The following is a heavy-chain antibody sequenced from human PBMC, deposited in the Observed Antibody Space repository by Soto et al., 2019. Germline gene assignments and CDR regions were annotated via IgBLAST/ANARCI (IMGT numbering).Heavy chain of an antibody. V-gene: IGHV4-39*01. CDR2: IYYSGST. J-gene: IGHJ5*02. Sequence: PSETLSLTGTVSGGSISSSSCYWGWIRQPPGKGLEWIGSIYYSGSTYYNPSLKSRVTISVDTSKNQFSLKLSSVTAADTAVYYCARHPLTGTTCWFDPWGQGTLVTVSS. D-gene: IGHD1-7*01. CDR1: GGSISSSSCY. CDR3: ARHPLTGTTCWFDP.